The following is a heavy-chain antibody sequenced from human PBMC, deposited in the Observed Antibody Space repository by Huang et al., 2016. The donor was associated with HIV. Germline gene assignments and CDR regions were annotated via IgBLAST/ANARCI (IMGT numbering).Heavy chain of an antibody. CDR2: SKRDGSST. CDR1: GFTFSRYW. D-gene: IGHD3-10*01. J-gene: IGHJ4*02. Sequence: EVQLVESGGGLVQPGGSLRLSCAASGFTFSRYWMHGVRQVPGKGLVWGSHSKRDGSSTRYADSVKGRFTISRDNAKNTLYLQMNSLRAEDTAVYYCARGSRQGKYYYGSGTAYWGQGTLVTVSS. V-gene: IGHV3-74*01. CDR3: ARGSRQGKYYYGSGTAY.